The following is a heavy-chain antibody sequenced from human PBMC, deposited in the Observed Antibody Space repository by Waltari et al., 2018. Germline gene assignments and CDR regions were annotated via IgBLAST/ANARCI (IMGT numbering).Heavy chain of an antibody. V-gene: IGHV3-20*04. CDR3: VREVFGSGWRESYFFDY. CDR2: INWSGART. J-gene: IGHJ4*02. D-gene: IGHD6-19*01. Sequence: EVQLVESGGGMVRPGGSLRLSCAASGFTFSDSGMSWVRQVPGKGLEWVSGINWSGARTSYADSVMGRFTVSRDNAMNSLYLEMSSLRAEDTALYYCVREVFGSGWRESYFFDYWGQGTLVTVSS. CDR1: GFTFSDSG.